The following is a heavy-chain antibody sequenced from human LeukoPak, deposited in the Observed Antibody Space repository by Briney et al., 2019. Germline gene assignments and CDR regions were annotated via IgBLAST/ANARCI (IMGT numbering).Heavy chain of an antibody. V-gene: IGHV4-4*07. CDR1: GDSISSSY. CDR2: IYFSGRT. CDR3: ARDPGSSNNP. J-gene: IGHJ5*02. Sequence: SETLSLTCTVSGDSISSSYWSWIRQPAGKGLEWIGRIYFSGRTNYNPSLKSRVTMSVDTSKNQFSLKLNSVTAADTAVYYCARDPGSSNNPWGQGTLVTVSS. D-gene: IGHD5-12*01.